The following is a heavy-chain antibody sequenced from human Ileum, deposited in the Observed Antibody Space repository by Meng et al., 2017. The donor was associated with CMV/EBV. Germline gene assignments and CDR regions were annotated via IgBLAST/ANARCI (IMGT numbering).Heavy chain of an antibody. J-gene: IGHJ6*02. CDR1: GFTFGDYA. Sequence: GESLKISCTASGFTFGDYAMSWVRQAPGKGLEWVGFIRSKAYGGTTEYAASVKGRFTISRDDSKSIAYLQMNSLKTEDTAVYYCTRFGLELRFDYYYYGMDVWGQGTMVTVSS. V-gene: IGHV3-49*04. D-gene: IGHD1-7*01. CDR3: TRFGLELRFDYYYYGMDV. CDR2: IRSKAYGGTT.